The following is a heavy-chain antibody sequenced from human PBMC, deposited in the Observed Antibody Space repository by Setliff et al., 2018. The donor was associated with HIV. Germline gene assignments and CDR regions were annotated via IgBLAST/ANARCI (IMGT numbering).Heavy chain of an antibody. Sequence: GGSLRLSCAASGFAFSEFWMSWARQAPGKGLEWVANINEDGNKQYYLGSVKGRFTISRDNAKNSLYLQMNSLRADDTAVYYCAREVYRSPSFNYWGHGVLVTVSS. V-gene: IGHV3-7*03. CDR1: GFAFSEFW. J-gene: IGHJ4*01. D-gene: IGHD4-4*01. CDR3: AREVYRSPSFNY. CDR2: INEDGNKQ.